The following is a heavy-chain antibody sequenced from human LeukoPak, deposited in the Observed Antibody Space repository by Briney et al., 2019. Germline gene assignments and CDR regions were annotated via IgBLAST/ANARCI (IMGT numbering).Heavy chain of an antibody. CDR1: GGTFTYYG. V-gene: IGHV1-69*06. CDR3: ASDGGFEYYFDY. J-gene: IGHJ4*02. Sequence: ASVNVSFKSSGGTFTYYGISWVRHAPGQGLEWMGRIIPIFTTANYAQKFQGRVTITADTSTNTAYMELTSLRSEDTAVYYCASDGGFEYYFDYWGQGTLLTVSS. D-gene: IGHD2/OR15-2a*01. CDR2: IIPIFTTA.